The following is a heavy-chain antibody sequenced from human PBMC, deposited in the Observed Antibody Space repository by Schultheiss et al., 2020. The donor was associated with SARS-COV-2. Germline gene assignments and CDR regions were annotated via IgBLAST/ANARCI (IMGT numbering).Heavy chain of an antibody. CDR2: IYYSGST. CDR1: GGSFSGYY. J-gene: IGHJ5*02. D-gene: IGHD3-22*01. V-gene: IGHV4-34*01. Sequence: SETLSLTCAVYGGSFSGYYWSWIRQPPGKGLEWIGYIYYSGSTYYNPSLKSRVTISVDTSKNQFSLKVTSVTAADTAVYYCARSRYYDSSGYLVRRYNWFDPWGQGTLVTVSS. CDR3: ARSRYYDSSGYLVRRYNWFDP.